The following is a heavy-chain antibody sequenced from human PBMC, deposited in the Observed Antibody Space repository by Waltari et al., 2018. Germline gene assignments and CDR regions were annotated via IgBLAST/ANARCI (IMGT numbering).Heavy chain of an antibody. D-gene: IGHD5-18*01. CDR2: INHDGSGK. J-gene: IGHJ4*02. V-gene: IGHV3-7*01. CDR3: ATSLDAAGND. CDR1: GFTFSSFW. Sequence: EVQLVESGGGLVQTGGSLSPSCAAPGFTFSSFWKSWVRQAPGEGLEWLANINHDGSGKFFLGSVKGRFTISRDNAKNSVYLQMNSLTGEDTAVYYCATSLDAAGNDWGQGTLVTVSS.